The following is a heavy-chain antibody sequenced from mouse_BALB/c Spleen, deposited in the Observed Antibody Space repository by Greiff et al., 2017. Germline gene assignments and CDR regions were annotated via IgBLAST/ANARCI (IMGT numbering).Heavy chain of an antibody. CDR1: GFNIKDTY. CDR3: ARRSPYDLYAMDY. V-gene: IGHV14-3*02. D-gene: IGHD2-3*01. Sequence: VQLQQSGAELVKPGASVKLSCTASGFNIKDTYMHWVKQRPEQGLEWIGRIDPANGNTKYDPKFQGKATITADTSSNTAYLQLSSLTSEDTAVYYCARRSPYDLYAMDYWGQGTSVTVSS. J-gene: IGHJ4*01. CDR2: IDPANGNT.